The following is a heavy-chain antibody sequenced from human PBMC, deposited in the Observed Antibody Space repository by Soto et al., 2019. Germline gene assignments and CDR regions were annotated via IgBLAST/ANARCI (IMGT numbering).Heavy chain of an antibody. Sequence: QVHLVQSGAEVKKPGASVKVSCKASGYTFTSYGITWVRQAPGQGLEWMGWISAHNGNTDYAQKLQGRVIVTRDTSTSTAYMELRGLIPDDRAVYYCARGRYGDYWGQGALVTVSS. V-gene: IGHV1-18*01. D-gene: IGHD1-1*01. CDR3: ARGRYGDY. J-gene: IGHJ4*02. CDR1: GYTFTSYG. CDR2: ISAHNGNT.